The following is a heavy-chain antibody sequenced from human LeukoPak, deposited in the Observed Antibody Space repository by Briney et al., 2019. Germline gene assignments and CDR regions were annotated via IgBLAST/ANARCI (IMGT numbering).Heavy chain of an antibody. CDR1: GFTFSDYY. J-gene: IGHJ3*02. Sequence: AGGSLRLSCAASGFTFSDYYMSWIRQAPGKGLEWVSYISSSGSTIYYADSVKGRFTISRDNAKNSLYLQMNSLRAEDTAVYYCASPKSPDYGGNSGDAFDIWGQGTMVTVSS. CDR3: ASPKSPDYGGNSGDAFDI. CDR2: ISSSGSTI. V-gene: IGHV3-11*04. D-gene: IGHD4-23*01.